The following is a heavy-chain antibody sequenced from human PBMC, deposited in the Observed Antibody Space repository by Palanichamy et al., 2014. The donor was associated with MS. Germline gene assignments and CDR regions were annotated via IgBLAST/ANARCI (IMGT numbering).Heavy chain of an antibody. J-gene: IGHJ3*01. CDR1: GYTFSGYY. D-gene: IGHD2-8*01. CDR2: INPNGGNT. V-gene: IGHV1-2*02. Sequence: QVQLVQSGAEVKKPGASVKVSCKASGYTFSGYYIHWVRQAPGQGLECMGWINPNGGNTKYAQKFQGRVTMTRATPISTAYMELSRLTSDDTAVYYCARQMGPDAPDFWGQGTMITVSS. CDR3: ARQMGPDAPDF.